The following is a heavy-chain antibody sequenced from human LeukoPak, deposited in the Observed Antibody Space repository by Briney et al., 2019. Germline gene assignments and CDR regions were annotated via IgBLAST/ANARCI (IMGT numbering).Heavy chain of an antibody. J-gene: IGHJ4*02. Sequence: GGSLTLSCPASVFTHSSYGMHWLRQPPAKGLEWVAVISYDGSNKYYADSVKGRFTISRDNSKNTLYLQMNSLRAEDTAVYYCANIDHPFDYWGQGTLVTVSS. V-gene: IGHV3-30*18. D-gene: IGHD1-14*01. CDR3: ANIDHPFDY. CDR2: ISYDGSNK. CDR1: VFTHSSYG.